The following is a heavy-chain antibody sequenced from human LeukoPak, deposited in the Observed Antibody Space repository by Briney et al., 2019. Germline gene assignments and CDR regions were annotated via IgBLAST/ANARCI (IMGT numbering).Heavy chain of an antibody. CDR3: ARDKAIVVVPAAMYYYYGMDV. CDR2: ISSSSSYI. Sequence: PGGSLRLSCAASGFTFSSYSMNWVRQAPGKGLEWVSSISSSSSYIYYADSVKGRFTISRDNAKNSLYLKMNSLRAEDTAVYYCARDKAIVVVPAAMYYYYGMDVWGKGTTVTVSS. J-gene: IGHJ6*04. V-gene: IGHV3-21*01. CDR1: GFTFSSYS. D-gene: IGHD2-2*01.